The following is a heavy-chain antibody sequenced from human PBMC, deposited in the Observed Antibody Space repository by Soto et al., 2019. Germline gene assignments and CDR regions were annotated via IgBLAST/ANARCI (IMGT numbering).Heavy chain of an antibody. CDR1: GVTFSSNN. CDR3: ARHGYNYGGGYFDY. Sequence: EVQLVESGGGLVQPGGSLRLSCAASGVTFSSNNMSWFRQGPGKGLEWVSVIYSGGNTYYADSLKGRFTIPRDNSKNTLYLHMNSLRAEDTAVYYCARHGYNYGGGYFDYWGQGTLVTVSS. J-gene: IGHJ4*02. CDR2: IYSGGNT. D-gene: IGHD5-18*01. V-gene: IGHV3-66*04.